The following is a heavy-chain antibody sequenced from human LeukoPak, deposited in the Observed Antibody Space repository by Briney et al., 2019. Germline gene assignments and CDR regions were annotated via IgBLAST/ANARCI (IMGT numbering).Heavy chain of an antibody. J-gene: IGHJ3*02. CDR2: INPNSGGT. CDR3: AATPMTTVTARGAFDI. Sequence: ASVKVSCKASGYTFTGYYMHWVRQAPGQGLEWMGWINPNSGGTNYARKFQGRVTMTRDTSISTAYMELSRLRSDDTAVYYCAATPMTTVTARGAFDIWGQGTMVTVSS. CDR1: GYTFTGYY. D-gene: IGHD4-17*01. V-gene: IGHV1-2*02.